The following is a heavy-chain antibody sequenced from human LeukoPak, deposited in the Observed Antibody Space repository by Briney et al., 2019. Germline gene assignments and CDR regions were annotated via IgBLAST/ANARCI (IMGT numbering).Heavy chain of an antibody. Sequence: TGGSLRLSCAASGFTFSSYWMSWVRQAPGKGLEWVANIKQDGSEKYYVDSVKGRFTISRDNAKNSLYLQMNSLRAEDTAVYYCATEESYYDYIWGSYRFFDYWGQGTLVTVSS. CDR2: IKQDGSEK. CDR1: GFTFSSYW. CDR3: ATEESYYDYIWGSYRFFDY. J-gene: IGHJ4*02. V-gene: IGHV3-7*01. D-gene: IGHD3-16*02.